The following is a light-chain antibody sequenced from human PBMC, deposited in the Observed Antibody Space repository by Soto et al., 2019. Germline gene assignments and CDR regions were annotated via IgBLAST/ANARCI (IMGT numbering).Light chain of an antibody. CDR2: DAS. V-gene: IGKV3-11*01. CDR3: QMRSDWPWM. CDR1: QDINTY. J-gene: IGKJ1*01. Sequence: GLTKSPAPLSLCTGKKPTLSWRASQDINTYLGWYQQKPGQPPRLLIYDASNRASGIPARFSGSGSGTDCTLAISILEPEDFAVYYCQMRSDWPWMFGQGTKVDIK.